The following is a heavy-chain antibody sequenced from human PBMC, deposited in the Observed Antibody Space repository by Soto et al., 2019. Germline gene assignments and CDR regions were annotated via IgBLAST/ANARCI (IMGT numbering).Heavy chain of an antibody. D-gene: IGHD3-10*01. CDR1: GFTFSSYW. CDR3: ARGAGGYYSMDV. J-gene: IGHJ6*03. Sequence: EVQLVESGGGLVQPGGSLRLSCAASGFTFSSYWMHWVRQAPGKGLVWVSRVYTDGSRTSYADSVKGRFTISRDNAENTLYLQMNSLRAEDTAVYYCARGAGGYYSMDVWGKGTTVTVSS. CDR2: VYTDGSRT. V-gene: IGHV3-74*01.